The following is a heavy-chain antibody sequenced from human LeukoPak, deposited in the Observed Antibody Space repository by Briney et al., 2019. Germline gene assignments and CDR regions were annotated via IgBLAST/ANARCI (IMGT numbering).Heavy chain of an antibody. CDR3: AKSRNYCGGDCYRRTLDY. V-gene: IGHV3-23*01. CDR2: ISGSGAST. CDR1: GFTFSSYG. Sequence: GGSLRLSCAASGFTFSSYGMHWVRQAPGKGLEWVSVISGSGASTYYADSVKGRFTISRDNSKNTLYLQMNSLRAEDTAVYYCAKSRNYCGGDCYRRTLDYWGQGTLVTVSS. D-gene: IGHD2-21*02. J-gene: IGHJ4*02.